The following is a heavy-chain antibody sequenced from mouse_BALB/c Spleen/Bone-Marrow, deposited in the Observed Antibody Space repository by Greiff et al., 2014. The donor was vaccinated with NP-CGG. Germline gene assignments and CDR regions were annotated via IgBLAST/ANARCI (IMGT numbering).Heavy chain of an antibody. Sequence: EVHLVESGGGLLQPGGSLRLSCATSGFTFTDYYMSWVRQPPGKALEWLGFIRNKANGYATEYSASVRGQFTISRDNYQSITHLQMNTLRAEDSATYYCARDVQYDMHCFFDVWGAGTTVTVPS. CDR2: IRNKANGYAT. CDR3: ARDVQYDMHCFFDV. CDR1: GFTFTDYY. J-gene: IGHJ1*01. D-gene: IGHD2-10*02. V-gene: IGHV7-3*02.